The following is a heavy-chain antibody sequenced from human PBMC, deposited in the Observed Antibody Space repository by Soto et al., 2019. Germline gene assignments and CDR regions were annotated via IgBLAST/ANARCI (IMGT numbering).Heavy chain of an antibody. J-gene: IGHJ4*02. CDR2: ISSSSSYI. D-gene: IGHD6-13*01. V-gene: IGHV3-21*01. CDR3: ARGSSWNRYPDY. Sequence: EVQLVESGGGLVKPGGSLRLSCAASGFTFSSYSMNWVRQAPGKGLEWVSSISSSSSYIYYADSVKGRFTISRDNAKNSLYLQMNSLRAEDTAVYYCARGSSWNRYPDYWGQGTLVTVSS. CDR1: GFTFSSYS.